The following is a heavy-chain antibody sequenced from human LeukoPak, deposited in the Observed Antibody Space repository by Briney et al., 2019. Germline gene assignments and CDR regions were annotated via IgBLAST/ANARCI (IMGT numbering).Heavy chain of an antibody. Sequence: GGSLRLSCAASGFTFSSYAMSWVRQAPGKGLEWVSGINWDGGSTGYADSVKGRFTISRDNAKNSLYLQMNSLRAEDTALYYCARWRYYYYYMDVWGKGTTVTVSS. D-gene: IGHD3-3*01. CDR2: INWDGGST. CDR3: ARWRYYYYYMDV. J-gene: IGHJ6*03. V-gene: IGHV3-20*04. CDR1: GFTFSSYA.